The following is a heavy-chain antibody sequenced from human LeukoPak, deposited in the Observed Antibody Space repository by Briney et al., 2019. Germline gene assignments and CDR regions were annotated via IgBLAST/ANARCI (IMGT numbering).Heavy chain of an antibody. CDR2: IKIKTEGGAT. D-gene: IGHD3-22*01. Sequence: PGGSLRLSCAASGFTFSNAWMSWVRQAPGKGLEWVGRIKIKTEGGATDYAAPVKGRFTISRDDSKNTLYLQMNSLKTEDTAVYYCTTDSEGYDSSGYYLDYWGQGTLVTVSS. J-gene: IGHJ4*02. CDR1: GFTFSNAW. V-gene: IGHV3-15*01. CDR3: TTDSEGYDSSGYYLDY.